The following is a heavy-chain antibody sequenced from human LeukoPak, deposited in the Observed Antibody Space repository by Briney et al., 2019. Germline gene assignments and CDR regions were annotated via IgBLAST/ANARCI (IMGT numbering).Heavy chain of an antibody. J-gene: IGHJ4*02. CDR1: GYSLTDYY. CDR2: INPDSGGT. V-gene: IGHV1-2*02. CDR3: ARGDSSGWYLY. Sequence: ASVKVSCKASGYSLTDYYIHWVRQAPGQGLEWMGWINPDSGGTNYAQKFRGRVTMTRDTSFSTAYMELSTLQSDDTAVYYCARGDSSGWYLYWGQGTLVTVSS. D-gene: IGHD6-19*01.